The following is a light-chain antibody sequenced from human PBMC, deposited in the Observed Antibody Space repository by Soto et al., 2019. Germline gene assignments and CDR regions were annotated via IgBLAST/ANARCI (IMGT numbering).Light chain of an antibody. V-gene: IGKV3-20*01. Sequence: EIVLTQSPGTLSLSPGERATLYCRASQSVSSIYLAWYQQKPGQAPRLLIYGASSRATGIPDRFSGSGSGTDFTLTISRLEPEDFAVYYCQQYGSSRWTFGQGTKV. CDR1: QSVSSIY. J-gene: IGKJ1*01. CDR3: QQYGSSRWT. CDR2: GAS.